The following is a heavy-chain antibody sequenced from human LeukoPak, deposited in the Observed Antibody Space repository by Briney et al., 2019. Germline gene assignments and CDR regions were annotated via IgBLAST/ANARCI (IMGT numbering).Heavy chain of an antibody. CDR1: GFTFSSYA. V-gene: IGHV3-23*01. CDR2: ITGSGGDT. Sequence: PGGSLRLSCAASGFTFSSYAMTWVRQAPGKGLEWVSTITGSGGDTYYADSVKGRFTISRDNSKNTLYLQMNSLRAEDTAVCYCAKDLTELAVALVDAFDIWGQGTMVTVSS. D-gene: IGHD6-19*01. J-gene: IGHJ3*02. CDR3: AKDLTELAVALVDAFDI.